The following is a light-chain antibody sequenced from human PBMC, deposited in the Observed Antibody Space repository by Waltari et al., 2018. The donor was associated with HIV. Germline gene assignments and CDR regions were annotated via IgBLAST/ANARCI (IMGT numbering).Light chain of an antibody. J-gene: IGLJ3*02. V-gene: IGLV2-14*03. CDR2: QIT. CDR1: TLDLGPSNF. Sequence: QSALTQPASVSGSPGQSVTLSCTCTTLDLGPSNFVSWYQQPPGNVPKVLISQITSRPSGVPHRFSASRSGNTASLTISGLQAEDEAVYYCSTHTADDTLAFGGGTKLTVL. CDR3: STHTADDTLA.